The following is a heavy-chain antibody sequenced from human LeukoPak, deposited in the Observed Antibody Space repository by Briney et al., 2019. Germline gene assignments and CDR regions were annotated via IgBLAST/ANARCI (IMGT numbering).Heavy chain of an antibody. V-gene: IGHV3-23*01. J-gene: IGHJ4*02. Sequence: GGSLRLSCAASGFTFSSYAMSWVRQAPGKGLEWVSAISGSVGSTYYADSVKGRSTISRDNSKNTLYLQMNSLRAEDTAVYYCAKPTKMYYYDSGALNYWGPGTLVTVFS. CDR3: AKPTKMYYYDSGALNY. CDR1: GFTFSSYA. CDR2: ISGSVGST. D-gene: IGHD3-22*01.